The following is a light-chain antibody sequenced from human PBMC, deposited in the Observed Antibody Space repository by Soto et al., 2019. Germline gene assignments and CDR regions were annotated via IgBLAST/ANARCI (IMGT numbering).Light chain of an antibody. CDR2: DAS. V-gene: IGKV3-11*01. CDR1: ESVTTY. CDR3: QQRSNWPLT. Sequence: EILFTQSPATLSLSPGERGTLSCRASESVTTYLAWYQQKPGQAPRLLIYDASNRDTGIPARFSGSGSGTDFTLTISSLEPEDFAVYYCQQRSNWPLTFGGGTKVDIK. J-gene: IGKJ4*01.